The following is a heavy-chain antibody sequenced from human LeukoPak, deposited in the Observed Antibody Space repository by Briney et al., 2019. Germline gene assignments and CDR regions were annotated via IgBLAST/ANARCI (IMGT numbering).Heavy chain of an antibody. CDR3: AKDGLYFDY. CDR1: GFTFNSYE. CDR2: ISSSGSTI. J-gene: IGHJ4*02. Sequence: GGSLRLSCAASGFTFNSYEMNWVRQAPGKGLEWVSYISSSGSTIYYADSVKGRFTISRDNAKNSLYLQMNSLRAEDTAVYYCAKDGLYFDYWGQGNLVTVSS. V-gene: IGHV3-48*03.